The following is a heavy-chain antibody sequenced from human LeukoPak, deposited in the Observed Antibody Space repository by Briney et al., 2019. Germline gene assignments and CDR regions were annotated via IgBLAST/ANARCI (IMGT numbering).Heavy chain of an antibody. Sequence: GASVKLSCKASGYTFTSYAIHWVRQAPGQGLEWMGWITPSGGTNYPQKFQGRVAITWDTSITTAYMDLSRLTSDDTAVYYCARDNSGYDSRYFDYWGQGTLVTVSS. D-gene: IGHD5-12*01. CDR2: ITPSGGT. V-gene: IGHV1-2*02. CDR1: GYTFTSYA. CDR3: ARDNSGYDSRYFDY. J-gene: IGHJ4*02.